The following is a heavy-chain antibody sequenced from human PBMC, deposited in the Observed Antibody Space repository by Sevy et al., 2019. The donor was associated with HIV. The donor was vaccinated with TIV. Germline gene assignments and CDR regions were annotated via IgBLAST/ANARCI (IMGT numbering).Heavy chain of an antibody. CDR1: GFTFSSYA. D-gene: IGHD3-22*01. J-gene: IGHJ3*02. V-gene: IGHV3-30-3*01. Sequence: GGSLRLSCAASGFTFSSYAMHWVRQAPGKGLEWVAVISYDGSNKYYADSVKGRFTISRDNSKNTLYLQMNSLRAEDTAVYYCVVYYYDSSGYSNAFDIWGQGTMVTVSS. CDR2: ISYDGSNK. CDR3: VVYYYDSSGYSNAFDI.